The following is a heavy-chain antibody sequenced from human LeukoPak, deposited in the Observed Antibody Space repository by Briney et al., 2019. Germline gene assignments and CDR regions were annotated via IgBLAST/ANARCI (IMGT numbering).Heavy chain of an antibody. CDR1: GYTFTGYY. J-gene: IGHJ4*02. V-gene: IGHV1-2*02. CDR2: INPNSGGT. CDR3: ARDHPASHYYDSSGSSFPDDY. D-gene: IGHD3-22*01. Sequence: ASVKVSCKASGYTFTGYYMHWVRQAPGQGLEWMGWINPNSGGTNYAQKFQGRVTMTRDTTISTAYMELSRLRSDDTAVYYCARDHPASHYYDSSGSSFPDDYWGQGTLVTVSS.